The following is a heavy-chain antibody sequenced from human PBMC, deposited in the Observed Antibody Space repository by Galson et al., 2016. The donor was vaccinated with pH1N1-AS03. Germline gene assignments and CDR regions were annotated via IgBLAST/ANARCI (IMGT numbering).Heavy chain of an antibody. CDR3: ARRPTGIDY. Sequence: SKTLSLTCTVSRGSFGGAYWTWIRQPPGKGLGWIGEIIIGRGLPPTYTPSLKRRVTISIDTSRGELSLKLRSVTAADTGVYYCARRPTGIDYWGQGVQVTVSS. V-gene: IGHV4-34*12. J-gene: IGHJ4*02. CDR2: IIIGRGLPP. CDR1: RGSFGGAY. D-gene: IGHD3-10*01.